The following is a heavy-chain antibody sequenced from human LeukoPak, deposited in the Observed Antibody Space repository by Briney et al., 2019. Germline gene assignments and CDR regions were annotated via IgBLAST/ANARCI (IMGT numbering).Heavy chain of an antibody. D-gene: IGHD3-22*01. CDR2: ISAYNGNT. V-gene: IGHV1-18*01. CDR1: GYTFTSYG. CDR3: ARDSITMIVVVTDSSDFDY. Sequence: ASVKVSCKASGYTFTSYGISWVRQAPGQGLEWMGWISAYNGNTNYAQKLQGRVTMTTDTSTSTAYMELRSLRSDDTAVYYCARDSITMIVVVTDSSDFDYWGQGTLVTVSS. J-gene: IGHJ4*02.